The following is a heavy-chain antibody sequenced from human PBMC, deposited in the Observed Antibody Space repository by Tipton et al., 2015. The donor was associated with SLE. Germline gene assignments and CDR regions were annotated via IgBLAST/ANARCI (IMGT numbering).Heavy chain of an antibody. J-gene: IGHJ5*02. V-gene: IGHV4-34*01. CDR1: GGSFRSYY. D-gene: IGHD4-11*01. CDR3: ARRYYSHYSPWFDP. CDR2: INPSGST. Sequence: TLSLTCAVYGGSFRSYYWHWIRQPPTKGLEWIGEINPSGSTKYNPSLKSRVTISVDTSKNQFSLKLSSVTAADTAVYYCARRYYSHYSPWFDPWGQGTLVTASS.